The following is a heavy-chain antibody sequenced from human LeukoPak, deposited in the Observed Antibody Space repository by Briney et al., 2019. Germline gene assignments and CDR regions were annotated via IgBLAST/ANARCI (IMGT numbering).Heavy chain of an antibody. CDR3: AKDDAWLQYGN. J-gene: IGHJ4*02. Sequence: GGSLRLSCAASGFTFSSHGMNWVRQAPGKGLEWVPGISPNGVITYYADSVKGRFTISRDNSKGTVYLQMNSLRPEDTAVYYCAKDDAWLQYGNWGRGTLVTVSS. D-gene: IGHD5-24*01. V-gene: IGHV3-23*01. CDR1: GFTFSSHG. CDR2: ISPNGVIT.